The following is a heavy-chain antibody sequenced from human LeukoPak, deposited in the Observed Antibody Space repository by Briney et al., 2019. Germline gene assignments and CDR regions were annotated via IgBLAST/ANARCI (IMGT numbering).Heavy chain of an antibody. V-gene: IGHV1-2*02. D-gene: IGHD6-13*01. Sequence: ASVKVSCKASGYTFTGYYMHWVRQAPGQGLEWMGWINPNSGGTNYAQKLQGRVTMTTDTSTSTAYMELRSLRSDDTAVYYCARVTSSTPPYDAFDIWGQGTMVTVSS. CDR1: GYTFTGYY. CDR3: ARVTSSTPPYDAFDI. CDR2: INPNSGGT. J-gene: IGHJ3*02.